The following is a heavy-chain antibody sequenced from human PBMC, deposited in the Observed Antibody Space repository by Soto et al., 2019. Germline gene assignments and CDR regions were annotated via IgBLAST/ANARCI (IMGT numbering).Heavy chain of an antibody. CDR1: GFTFSSYW. V-gene: IGHV3-7*01. CDR3: AGQRSRGGSHHFDY. D-gene: IGHD2-15*01. J-gene: IGHJ4*02. Sequence: GGSLRLSCAASGFTFSSYWMSWVRQAPGKGLEWVANIKQDGSEKYYVDSVKGRFTISRDNAKNSLYLQMNSLRAEDTAVYYCAGQRSRGGSHHFDYWGQGTLVTVSS. CDR2: IKQDGSEK.